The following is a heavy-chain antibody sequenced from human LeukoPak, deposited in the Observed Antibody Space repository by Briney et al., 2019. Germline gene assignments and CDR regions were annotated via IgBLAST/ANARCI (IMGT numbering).Heavy chain of an antibody. J-gene: IGHJ4*02. CDR1: GFTFSGYG. CDR3: AKVTSGYDSPFDY. D-gene: IGHD5-12*01. V-gene: IGHV3-30*02. Sequence: GGSLRLSCAASGFTFSGYGMHWVRQAPGKGLEWVAFVRYDSSNKYYADSVKGRFTISRDNSKNTLHLQMNSLRAEDTAVYYCAKVTSGYDSPFDYWGQGTLVTVSS. CDR2: VRYDSSNK.